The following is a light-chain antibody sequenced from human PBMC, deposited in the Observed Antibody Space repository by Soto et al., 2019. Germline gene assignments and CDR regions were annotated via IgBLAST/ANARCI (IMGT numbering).Light chain of an antibody. CDR2: DVS. CDR1: SSDVGGYNY. Sequence: HSVLTQPASVSGSPGQSITISCTGTSSDVGGYNYVSWYQQYPGKAPKLMIYDVSNRPSGVSNRFSGSKSGNTASLTISGLQAEDEADYYCSSYTSSSTVVFGGGTKLTVL. V-gene: IGLV2-14*01. CDR3: SSYTSSSTVV. J-gene: IGLJ2*01.